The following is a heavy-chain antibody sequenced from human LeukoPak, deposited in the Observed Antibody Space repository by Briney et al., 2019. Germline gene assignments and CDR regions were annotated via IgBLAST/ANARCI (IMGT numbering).Heavy chain of an antibody. J-gene: IGHJ5*01. CDR2: IYSGGST. D-gene: IGHD2-8*02. CDR3: ARVAVSGPTGWFDS. CDR1: GFTVSSNY. Sequence: GGSLRLSCAASGFTVSSNYMSWVRQAPGKGLEWVSVIYSGGSTYYADSVKGRFTISRDNVDNVVYLQMNSLGAEDTAVNYCARVAVSGPTGWFDSWGQGTLVIVSS. V-gene: IGHV3-53*01.